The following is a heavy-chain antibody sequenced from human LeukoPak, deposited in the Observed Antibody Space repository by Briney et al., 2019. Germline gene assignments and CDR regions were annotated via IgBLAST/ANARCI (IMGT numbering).Heavy chain of an antibody. CDR3: ARLISTSSSRFSDY. V-gene: IGHV3-23*01. J-gene: IGHJ4*02. D-gene: IGHD6-6*01. Sequence: PGGSLRLSCAASGFTFSSYAMSWVRQAPGKGLEWVSAISGSGGSTYYADSVKGRFTISRDTSRNTLYLQMHSLRAEDTAVYYCARLISTSSSRFSDYWGQGTLVTVSS. CDR2: ISGSGGST. CDR1: GFTFSSYA.